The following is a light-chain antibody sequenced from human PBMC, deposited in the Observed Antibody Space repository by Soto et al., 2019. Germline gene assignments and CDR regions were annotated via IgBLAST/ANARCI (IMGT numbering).Light chain of an antibody. CDR2: GNT. CDR3: QSYDSSLTAYVV. V-gene: IGLV1-40*01. J-gene: IGLJ2*01. CDR1: SSNIGAGYD. Sequence: QSVLTQPPSVSGAPGQRVTISCTGSSSNIGAGYDVHWYQQLPGTAPKLLIYGNTNRPSGVPDRFSGSKSGTSAFLAITGLQAADEADYYCQSYDSSLTAYVVFGGGTKLTVL.